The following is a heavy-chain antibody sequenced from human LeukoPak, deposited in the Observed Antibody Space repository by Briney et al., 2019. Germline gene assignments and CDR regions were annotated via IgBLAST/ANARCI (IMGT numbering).Heavy chain of an antibody. CDR2: INHSGST. CDR3: ARESELFFGETR. CDR1: GGSFSGYY. J-gene: IGHJ4*02. V-gene: IGHV4-34*01. Sequence: SETLSLTCAVYGGSFSGYYWSWIRQPPGKGLEWIGEINHSGSTNYNPSLKSRVTISVDTSKNQFSLKLSSVTAADTAVYYCARESELFFGETRWGQGTLVTVSS. D-gene: IGHD3-10*01.